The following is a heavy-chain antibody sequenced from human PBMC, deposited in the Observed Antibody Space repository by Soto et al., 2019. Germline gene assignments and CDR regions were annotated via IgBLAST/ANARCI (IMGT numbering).Heavy chain of an antibody. J-gene: IGHJ4*02. Sequence: PSGTLSLTCAVSGYSISSGYYWGCSRQPPGRGLEGIGSIYHSGSTYYNPSLKSRVTISVDTSKNQFSLKLSSVTAADTAVYYCAIAPGIAPAGTFLDYWGQGTLVTVSS. CDR1: GYSISSGYY. CDR3: AIAPGIAPAGTFLDY. D-gene: IGHD6-13*01. V-gene: IGHV4-38-2*01. CDR2: IYHSGST.